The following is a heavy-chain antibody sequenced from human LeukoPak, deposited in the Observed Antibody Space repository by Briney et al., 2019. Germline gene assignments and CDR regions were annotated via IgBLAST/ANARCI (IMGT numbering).Heavy chain of an antibody. D-gene: IGHD3-3*01. Sequence: SETLSLTCAVSGYSISSGYYWGWIRQPPGKGLEWIGSIYHSGSTYYNPSLKSRVTISVDTSKNQFSLKLRSVTAADTAVYYCARHRNDFWSGYLNYWGQGTLVTVSS. V-gene: IGHV4-38-2*01. CDR3: ARHRNDFWSGYLNY. CDR2: IYHSGST. J-gene: IGHJ4*02. CDR1: GYSISSGYY.